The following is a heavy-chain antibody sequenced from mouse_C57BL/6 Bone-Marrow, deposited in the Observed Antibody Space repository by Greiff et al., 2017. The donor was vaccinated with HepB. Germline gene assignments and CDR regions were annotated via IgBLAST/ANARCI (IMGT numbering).Heavy chain of an antibody. CDR3: VRVALRRECWFAY. V-gene: IGHV10-1*01. CDR2: IRSKSNNYAT. CDR1: GFSFNTYA. Sequence: EVMLVESGGGLVQPKGSLKLSCAASGFSFNTYAMNWVRQAPGKGLEWVARIRSKSNNYATYYADSVKDRFTISRDDSESMLYLQMNNLKTEDTAMYYCVRVALRRECWFAYWGQGTLVTVSA. J-gene: IGHJ3*01. D-gene: IGHD2-4*01.